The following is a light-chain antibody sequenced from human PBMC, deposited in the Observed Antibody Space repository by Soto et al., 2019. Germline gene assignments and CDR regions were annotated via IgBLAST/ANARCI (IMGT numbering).Light chain of an antibody. J-gene: IGKJ4*01. CDR2: DAS. CDR3: QHRSNWPLT. Sequence: EIVLKQSPATLSLSPGERATLSCTASQNVSYFLAWYQQKPGQAPRLLIYDASNRATGIPTRFSASGSGTDFTLTISSLEPEDFAIYYCQHRSNWPLTFGGGTKVEI. V-gene: IGKV3-11*01. CDR1: QNVSYF.